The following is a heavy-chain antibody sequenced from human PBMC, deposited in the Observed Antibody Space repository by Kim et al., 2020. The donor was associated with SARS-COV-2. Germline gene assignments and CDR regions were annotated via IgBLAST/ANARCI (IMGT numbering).Heavy chain of an antibody. CDR1: GGSISSSNW. Sequence: SETLSLTCAVSGGSISSSNWWSWVRQPPGKGLEWIGEIYHSGSTNYNPSLKSRVTISVDKSKNQFSLKLSSVTAADTAVYYCARVGYSSSWGTYYYYYMDVWGKGTTVTVSS. J-gene: IGHJ6*03. CDR3: ARVGYSSSWGTYYYYYMDV. D-gene: IGHD6-13*01. V-gene: IGHV4-4*02. CDR2: IYHSGST.